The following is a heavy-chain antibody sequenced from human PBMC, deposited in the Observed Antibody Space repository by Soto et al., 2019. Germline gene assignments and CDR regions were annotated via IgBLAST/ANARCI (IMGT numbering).Heavy chain of an antibody. D-gene: IGHD6-13*01. CDR3: AKDQAAGGTISRYFQY. CDR2: ISGSGGTT. Sequence: EVQLLESGGGLVQPEGSLRLSCAASGFSFSTYAMSWVRQAPGKGLEWVSGISGSGGTTYYADSVKGRSTISRDNSKNTLYLQVNSLRAEDTAVYYCAKDQAAGGTISRYFQYWGQGTLVTVSS. J-gene: IGHJ1*01. CDR1: GFSFSTYA. V-gene: IGHV3-23*01.